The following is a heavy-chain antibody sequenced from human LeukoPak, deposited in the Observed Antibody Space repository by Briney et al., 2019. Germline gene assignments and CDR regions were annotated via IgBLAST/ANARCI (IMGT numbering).Heavy chain of an antibody. CDR1: GFTFGCLA. J-gene: IGHJ4*02. V-gene: IGHV3-23*01. CDR2: IFGSGGSP. D-gene: IGHD5-18*01. CDR3: GKTTAGYSSGQKPAWPVDY. Sequence: LPGGSLRLSCEASGFTFGCLAMYWVRQPPGKGLDWIACIFGSGGSPHHADSVKGRFTISRDNSKTTGYRQINSLRAEDTAVYYCGKTTAGYSSGQKPAWPVDYWGQGTLVTVSS.